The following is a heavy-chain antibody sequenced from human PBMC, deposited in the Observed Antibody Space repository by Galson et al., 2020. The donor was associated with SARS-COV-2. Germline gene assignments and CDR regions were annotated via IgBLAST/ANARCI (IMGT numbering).Heavy chain of an antibody. CDR3: ARHGYLAGWELPPGNY. CDR1: GGSISSSSYY. D-gene: IGHD1-26*01. CDR2: IYYSGST. V-gene: IGHV4-39*01. Sequence: SETPSLTCTVSGGSISSSSYYWGWIRQPRGKGLEWIGSIYYSGSTYYNPSLKSRVTISVDTSKNQFSLKLSSVTAADTAVYYCARHGYLAGWELPPGNYWGQGTLVTVSS. J-gene: IGHJ4*01.